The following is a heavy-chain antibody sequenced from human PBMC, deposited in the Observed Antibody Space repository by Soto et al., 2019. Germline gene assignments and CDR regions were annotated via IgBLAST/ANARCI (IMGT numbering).Heavy chain of an antibody. CDR3: ARHYDYVWGRYRQDSYFDY. D-gene: IGHD3-16*02. V-gene: IGHV1-18*04. CDR1: GYTFTSYG. CDR2: ISAYNGNT. J-gene: IGHJ4*02. Sequence: ASVKVSCKASGYTFTSYGISWVRQAPGQGLEWMGWISAYNGNTNYAQKLQGRVTMTTDTSTSTAYMELRSLRSDDTAVYYCARHYDYVWGRYRQDSYFDYWGQGTLVTVSS.